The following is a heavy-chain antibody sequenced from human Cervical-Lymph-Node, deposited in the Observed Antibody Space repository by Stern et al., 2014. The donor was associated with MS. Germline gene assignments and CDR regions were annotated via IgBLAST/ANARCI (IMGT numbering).Heavy chain of an antibody. Sequence: VQLVESGAEVKKPGASVKVSCKAFGYTFTSNKMHWVRQAPGQGLEWMGIINTGGGSTRYAQKLQGRVTMTRDTHTSTVYMELTSLRSEDTAVYSCARDNGGWSVDSWGQGTLVIVSS. CDR2: INTGGGST. V-gene: IGHV1-46*01. J-gene: IGHJ4*02. D-gene: IGHD6-19*01. CDR1: GYTFTSNK. CDR3: ARDNGGWSVDS.